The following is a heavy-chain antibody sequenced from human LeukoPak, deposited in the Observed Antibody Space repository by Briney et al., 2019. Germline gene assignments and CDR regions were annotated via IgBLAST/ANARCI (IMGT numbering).Heavy chain of an antibody. Sequence: SETLSLTCGVSGGSVTSTNWWTWVRQPPGKGLEWIGEVHLDGRTNYNPSLKRRLTMSVDLSENHISLKLTSVTAADMAVYYCAREGGFYRPLDYSGQGTLVTVSS. J-gene: IGHJ4*02. CDR1: GGSVTSTNW. V-gene: IGHV4-4*02. CDR3: AREGGFYRPLDY. CDR2: VHLDGRT. D-gene: IGHD3-3*01.